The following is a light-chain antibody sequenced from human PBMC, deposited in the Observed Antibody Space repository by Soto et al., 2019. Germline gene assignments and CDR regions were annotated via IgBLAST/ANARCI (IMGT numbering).Light chain of an antibody. CDR2: AAS. CDR3: QRSYTGPWT. J-gene: IGKJ1*01. V-gene: IGKV1-39*01. CDR1: QSISTY. Sequence: DIQMTQSPSSLSASVEDRVTITCRASQSISTYLNWYQQRPGKAPHLLIYAASSLQRGVPSRFSGSGSGTDFTVTISDLQPEDVATYFCQRSYTGPWTLGKGSTVEIK.